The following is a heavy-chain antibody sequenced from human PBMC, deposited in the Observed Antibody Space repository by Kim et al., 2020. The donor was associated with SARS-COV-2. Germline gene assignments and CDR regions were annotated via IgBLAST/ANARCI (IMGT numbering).Heavy chain of an antibody. CDR2: ISYDGSNK. J-gene: IGHJ4*02. Sequence: GGSLRLSCAASGFTFSSYAMHWVRQAPGKGLEWVAVISYDGSNKYYADSVKGRFTISRDNSKNTLYLQMNSLRAEDTAVYYCARRIIAAAGCDYWGQGTLVTVSS. D-gene: IGHD6-13*01. CDR1: GFTFSSYA. V-gene: IGHV3-30-3*01. CDR3: ARRIIAAAGCDY.